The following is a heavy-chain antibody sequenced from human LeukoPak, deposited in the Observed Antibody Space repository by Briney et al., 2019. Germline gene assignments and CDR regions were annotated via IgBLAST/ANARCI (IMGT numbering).Heavy chain of an antibody. V-gene: IGHV4-4*02. CDR3: ASNVGTRIAVAGGTYYYYYYMDV. Sequence: SETLSLTCAVSGGSISSSNWWSWVRQPPGKGLEWIGEIYHSGSTNYNPSLKSRVTISVDTSKNQFSLKLSSVTAADTAVYYCASNVGTRIAVAGGTYYYYYYMDVWGKGTTVTISS. CDR1: GGSISSSNW. D-gene: IGHD6-19*01. CDR2: IYHSGST. J-gene: IGHJ6*03.